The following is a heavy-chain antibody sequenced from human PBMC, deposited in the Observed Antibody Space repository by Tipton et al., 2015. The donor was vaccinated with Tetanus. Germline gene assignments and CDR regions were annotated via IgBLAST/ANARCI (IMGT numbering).Heavy chain of an antibody. D-gene: IGHD2-8*02. J-gene: IGHJ1*01. CDR3: AGVTAQRTELYFEH. V-gene: IGHV4-4*07. CDR2: INTSGSS. Sequence: TLSLTCTVSGGSISSYYWSWIRQSAAMGLEWIGRINTSGSSDYNPSLKGRVTISMDRSENQISLKMTSVTAADTAVYYCAGVTAQRTELYFEHWGQGTQVTVSS. CDR1: GGSISSYY.